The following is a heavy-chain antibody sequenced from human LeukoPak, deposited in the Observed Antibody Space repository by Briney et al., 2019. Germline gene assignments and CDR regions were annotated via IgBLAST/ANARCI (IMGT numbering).Heavy chain of an antibody. Sequence: GGSLRLSCAASGFTVSSNYMSWIRQAPGKGLEWVSVIYSGGNTYYADSVKGRFTISRDNSKNTVYLQMNSLRADDTAVYYCAKDLDYYGSGSIPDFWGQGTLVAVSS. J-gene: IGHJ4*02. V-gene: IGHV3-53*01. CDR2: IYSGGNT. CDR1: GFTVSSNY. D-gene: IGHD3-10*01. CDR3: AKDLDYYGSGSIPDF.